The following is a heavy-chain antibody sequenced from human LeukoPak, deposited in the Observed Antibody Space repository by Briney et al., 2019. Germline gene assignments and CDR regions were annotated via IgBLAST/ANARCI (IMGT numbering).Heavy chain of an antibody. CDR1: GFIFNSYG. CDR2: LSGSGDTT. D-gene: IGHD7-27*01. Sequence: PGGSLRLSCAASGFIFNSYGMSWVRQAPGKGLEWVSALSGSGDTTYCADSVKGRFTISRDNSKNTLYLQMNSLRVEDTAIYYCAKDRSWGLDYWGQGTLVTVSS. V-gene: IGHV3-23*01. J-gene: IGHJ4*02. CDR3: AKDRSWGLDY.